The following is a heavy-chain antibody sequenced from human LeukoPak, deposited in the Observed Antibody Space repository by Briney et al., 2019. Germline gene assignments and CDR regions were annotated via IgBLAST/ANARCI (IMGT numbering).Heavy chain of an antibody. D-gene: IGHD2-21*01. CDR2: ISGSGGKT. V-gene: IGHV3-23*01. CDR3: ASAREYCGSAECYEYFHH. Sequence: GGSLRLSCAVSGFTFRSYAMSWVRQAPGKGLEWVSGISGSGGKTDYADSVKGRFTISRDNSRNTLFLQMNSLRAEDTALYYCASAREYCGSAECYEYFHHWGQGTLVTVSS. CDR1: GFTFRSYA. J-gene: IGHJ1*01.